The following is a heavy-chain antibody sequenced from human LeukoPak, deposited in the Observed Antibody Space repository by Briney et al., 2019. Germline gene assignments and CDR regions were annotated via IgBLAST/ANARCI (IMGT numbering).Heavy chain of an antibody. V-gene: IGHV1-2*02. J-gene: IGHJ4*02. CDR1: GYTFTGYY. CDR2: INPNSGGT. Sequence: GASVKVSCKASGYTFTGYYMHWVRQAPGQGLEWMGWINPNSGGTNYAQKFQGRVTMTRDTSISTGYMELSRLRSGDTAVYYCATLVIAVAGGFGDYWGQGTLVTVSS. CDR3: ATLVIAVAGGFGDY. D-gene: IGHD6-19*01.